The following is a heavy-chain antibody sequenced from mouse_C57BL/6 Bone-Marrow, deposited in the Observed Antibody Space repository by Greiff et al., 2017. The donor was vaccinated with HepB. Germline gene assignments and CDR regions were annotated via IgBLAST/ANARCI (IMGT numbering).Heavy chain of an antibody. D-gene: IGHD2-3*01. CDR1: GYTFTSYW. CDR3: ARYGWLPWYFDV. Sequence: VQLQQPGAELVMPGASVKLSCKASGYTFTSYWMHWVKQRPGQGLEWIGEIDPTDSYTNYNQKFKGKSTLTVDKSSSTAYMQLSSLTSEDSAVYYCARYGWLPWYFDVWGTGTTVTVSS. V-gene: IGHV1-69*01. J-gene: IGHJ1*03. CDR2: IDPTDSYT.